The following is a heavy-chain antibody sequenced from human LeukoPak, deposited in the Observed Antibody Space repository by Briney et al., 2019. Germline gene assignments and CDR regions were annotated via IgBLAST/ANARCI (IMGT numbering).Heavy chain of an antibody. Sequence: ASVKVSCKASGYTFTSYDINWVRQATGQGLEWMGWMNPNSGNTGYAQKFQGRVTITRNTSISTAYMELSSLRSEDTAVYYCARDIGLAMGSGFDYWGQGTLVTVSS. CDR3: ARDIGLAMGSGFDY. CDR1: GYTFTSYD. J-gene: IGHJ4*02. V-gene: IGHV1-8*03. CDR2: MNPNSGNT. D-gene: IGHD3-10*01.